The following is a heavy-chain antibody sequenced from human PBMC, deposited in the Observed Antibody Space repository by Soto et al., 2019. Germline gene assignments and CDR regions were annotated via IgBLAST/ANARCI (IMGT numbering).Heavy chain of an antibody. J-gene: IGHJ6*01. CDR1: GGTFSSYA. CDR2: IIPIFGTA. CDR3: ARSKTAIAVAGNYYGMDV. D-gene: IGHD6-19*01. Sequence: SVKVSCKASGGTFSSYAISWVRQAPGQGLEWMGGIIPIFGTANYAQKFQGRVTITADESTSTAYMELSSLRSEDTAVYYCARSKTAIAVAGNYYGMDVWGQGTTVTVS. V-gene: IGHV1-69*13.